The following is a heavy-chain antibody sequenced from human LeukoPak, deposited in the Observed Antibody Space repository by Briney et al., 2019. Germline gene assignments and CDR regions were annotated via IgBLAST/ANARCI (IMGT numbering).Heavy chain of an antibody. CDR2: INSDGITT. CDR1: GFTYSSYW. J-gene: IGHJ4*02. Sequence: PGGSLRLPCAASGFTYSSYWMHWVRQAPGKGLVWVSRINSDGITTNYADSVKGRFTISRDNAKNTLYLQMNSLRAEDTAVYYCVRGNYYDTWGQGTLVAVSS. V-gene: IGHV3-74*01. CDR3: VRGNYYDT.